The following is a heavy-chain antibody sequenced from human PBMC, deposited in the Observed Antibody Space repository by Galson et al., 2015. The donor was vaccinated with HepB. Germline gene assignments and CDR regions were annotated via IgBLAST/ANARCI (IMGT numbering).Heavy chain of an antibody. CDR1: GYSFTSYW. Sequence: QSGAEVKKPGESLKISCTGSGYSFTSYWIGWVRQMPGKGLEWMGIIYPGDSDTRYSPSFQGQVTISADKSISTAYLQWSSLKASDTAMYYCARAAAAEHYYYGMDVWGQGTTVTVSS. CDR3: ARAAAAEHYYYGMDV. D-gene: IGHD6-13*01. CDR2: IYPGDSDT. V-gene: IGHV5-51*01. J-gene: IGHJ6*02.